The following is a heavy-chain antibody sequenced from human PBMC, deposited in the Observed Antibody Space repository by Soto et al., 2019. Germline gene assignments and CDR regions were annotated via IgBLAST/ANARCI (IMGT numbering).Heavy chain of an antibody. D-gene: IGHD4-4*01. V-gene: IGHV5-51*01. CDR2: IYPDDSDT. CDR1: GYNFTNYW. J-gene: IGHJ6*02. CDR3: ARFYSNQDYGMDV. Sequence: PGESLKISCKGSGYNFTNYWIGWVRQMPGKGLEWMGIIYPDDSDTTYSPSFQGQVTISVDKTISTAYLQWSSLKASDTAMYYCARFYSNQDYGMDVWGQGTLVTVSS.